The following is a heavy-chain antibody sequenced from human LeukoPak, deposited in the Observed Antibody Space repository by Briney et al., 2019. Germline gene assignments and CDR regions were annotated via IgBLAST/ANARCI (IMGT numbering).Heavy chain of an antibody. V-gene: IGHV3-23*01. J-gene: IGHJ4*02. CDR2: IGMGDDT. CDR3: AKGFYGSGSSYFDA. D-gene: IGHD3-10*01. CDR1: GFMFNNFV. Sequence: GGSLRLSCTASGFMFNNFVLSWVRQPPGKGLEWVSAIGMGDDTYYADAVRGRFTISRDNSKNTLFLQMNSLSAVDTAIYYCAKGFYGSGSSYFDAWGQGILVSVSS.